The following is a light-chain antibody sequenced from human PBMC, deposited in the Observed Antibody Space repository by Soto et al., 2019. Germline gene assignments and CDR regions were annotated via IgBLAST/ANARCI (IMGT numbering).Light chain of an antibody. CDR1: SSNIGAGYD. CDR2: DNN. Sequence: QAVVTQPPSVSGAPGQRVTISCTGSSSNIGAGYDVHWYQQLPGTAPKLLIYDNNNRPSGVPDRFSGSKSDTSASLAITGLQAEDEADYYCQSFDTSLSGFLIFGGGTKLTVL. V-gene: IGLV1-40*01. CDR3: QSFDTSLSGFLI. J-gene: IGLJ2*01.